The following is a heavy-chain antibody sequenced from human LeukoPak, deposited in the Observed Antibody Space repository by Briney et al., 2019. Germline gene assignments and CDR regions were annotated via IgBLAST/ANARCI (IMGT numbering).Heavy chain of an antibody. Sequence: GESLKISCKGSGYSFTTNWIGWVRQMPGKGLEWMGIIYPGDSETRYSPSFQGQVTMSADKSISTACLQWSSLKASDTAIYYCVRSRGYSYGYSYYFDYWGQGTLVTVSS. CDR3: VRSRGYSYGYSYYFDY. D-gene: IGHD5-18*01. J-gene: IGHJ4*02. V-gene: IGHV5-51*01. CDR1: GYSFTTNW. CDR2: IYPGDSET.